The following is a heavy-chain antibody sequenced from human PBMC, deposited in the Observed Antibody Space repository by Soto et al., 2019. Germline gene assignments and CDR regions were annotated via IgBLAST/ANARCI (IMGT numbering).Heavy chain of an antibody. Sequence: QVQLVESGGGVVQPGRSLRLSCAASGFTFSSYGMHWVRQAPGKGLEWVAVISYDGSNKYYADSVKGRFTISRDNSKNTLYLQMNSLRAEDTAVYYCAKDHYYDSSGYYWYFDLWGRGTLVTVSS. V-gene: IGHV3-30*18. J-gene: IGHJ2*01. D-gene: IGHD3-22*01. CDR1: GFTFSSYG. CDR3: AKDHYYDSSGYYWYFDL. CDR2: ISYDGSNK.